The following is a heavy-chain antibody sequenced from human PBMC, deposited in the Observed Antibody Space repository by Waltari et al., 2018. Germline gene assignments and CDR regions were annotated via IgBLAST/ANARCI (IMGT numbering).Heavy chain of an antibody. CDR3: ARESTVTTTGWFDP. D-gene: IGHD4-17*01. CDR2: ISYDGSNK. V-gene: IGHV3-30-3*01. Sequence: QVQLVESGGGVVQPGRSLRLSCAASGFTFSSYAMLWVRQAPGKGLEWVAVISYDGSNKYYADAVKGRFTISRDNSKNTLYLQMNSLRAEDTAVYYCARESTVTTTGWFDPWGQGTLVTVSS. CDR1: GFTFSSYA. J-gene: IGHJ5*02.